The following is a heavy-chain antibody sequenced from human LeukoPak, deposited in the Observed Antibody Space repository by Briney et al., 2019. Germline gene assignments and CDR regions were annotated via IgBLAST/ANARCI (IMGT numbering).Heavy chain of an antibody. Sequence: PSETLSLTCSVSGGSISSYYWSWIRQPPGKGLEWIGYIYYIGSTTYNPSLKSRVTLSVDTSKNQFSLKLSSVTAADTAIYYCARMFYFDTSGKFDYWGQGTLVTASS. V-gene: IGHV4-59*01. CDR1: GGSISSYY. CDR3: ARMFYFDTSGKFDY. D-gene: IGHD3-22*01. CDR2: IYYIGST. J-gene: IGHJ4*02.